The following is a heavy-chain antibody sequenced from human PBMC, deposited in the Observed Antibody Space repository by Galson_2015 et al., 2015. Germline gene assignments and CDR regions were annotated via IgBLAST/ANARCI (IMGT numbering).Heavy chain of an antibody. D-gene: IGHD2-15*01. CDR2: VSYDGKSK. Sequence: SLRLSCAVSGFTFSSYAMHWVRQAPGKGLEWVAVVSYDGKSKFYADSVKGRFTTSRDNSNNILYLQMNSLRGEDTAMYYCARGGRFCSGGSCFGFDYWGRGTLVSVSS. CDR3: ARGGRFCSGGSCFGFDY. CDR1: GFTFSSYA. J-gene: IGHJ4*02. V-gene: IGHV3-30*04.